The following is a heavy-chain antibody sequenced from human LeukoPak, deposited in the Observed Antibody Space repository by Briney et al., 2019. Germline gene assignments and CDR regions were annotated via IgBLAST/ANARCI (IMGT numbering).Heavy chain of an antibody. CDR3: AKSDSRRGSLTSFDY. V-gene: IGHV3-23*01. Sequence: PGGSLRLSCAASGFTFSSYAMSWVRQAPGKGLEWVSAISGSGGSTYYADSVKGRFTISRDNSKNTLYLQMNSLRAEDTAVYYCAKSDSRRGSLTSFDYWGQGTLVTVSS. D-gene: IGHD6-13*01. CDR1: GFTFSSYA. CDR2: ISGSGGST. J-gene: IGHJ4*02.